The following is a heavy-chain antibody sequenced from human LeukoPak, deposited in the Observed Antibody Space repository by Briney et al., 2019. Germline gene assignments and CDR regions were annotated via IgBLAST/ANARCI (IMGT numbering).Heavy chain of an antibody. D-gene: IGHD2-15*01. CDR1: GFTFSSYA. V-gene: IGHV3-30*04. Sequence: GGSLRLSCAASGFTFSSYAMHWVRQAPGKGLEWVAVISYDGSNKYYADSVKGRFTISRDNSKNTLYLQMNSLRAEDTAVYYCARGVSYCSGGSCQGPGDYWGQGTLVTVSS. J-gene: IGHJ4*02. CDR3: ARGVSYCSGGSCQGPGDY. CDR2: ISYDGSNK.